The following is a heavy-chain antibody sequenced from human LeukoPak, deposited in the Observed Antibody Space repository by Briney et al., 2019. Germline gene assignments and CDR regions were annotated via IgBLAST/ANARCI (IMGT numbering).Heavy chain of an antibody. CDR2: IYTSGST. J-gene: IGHJ4*02. CDR3: ARGGGYDFWSGYSRRRVNADFDY. V-gene: IGHV4-61*02. D-gene: IGHD3-3*01. CDR1: GGSISSGSYY. Sequence: SQTLSLTCTVSGGSISSGSYYWSWIRQPAGKGLEWIGRIYTSGSTNYNPSLKSRVTISVDTSKNQFSLKLSSVTAADTAVYYCARGGGYDFWSGYSRRRVNADFDYWGQGTLVTVSS.